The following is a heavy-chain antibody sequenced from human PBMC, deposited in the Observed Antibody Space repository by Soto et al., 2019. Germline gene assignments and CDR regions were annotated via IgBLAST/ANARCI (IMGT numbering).Heavy chain of an antibody. CDR1: GFTFSSYW. CDR2: INSDGSST. D-gene: IGHD4-17*01. J-gene: IGHJ6*02. V-gene: IGHV3-74*01. CDR3: ASLMTTVTDYYYYGMEV. Sequence: GWSLRLSCAASGFTFSSYWMHLVRQAPGKGLVWVSRINSDGSSTNYADSVKGRFTISRDNAKNTLYLQMNSLRAEDTAVYYCASLMTTVTDYYYYGMEVWGQGTKVTVSS.